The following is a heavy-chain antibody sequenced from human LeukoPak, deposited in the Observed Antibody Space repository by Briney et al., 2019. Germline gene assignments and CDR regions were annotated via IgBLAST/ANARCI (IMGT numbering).Heavy chain of an antibody. V-gene: IGHV3-66*01. CDR2: IYSGGST. CDR1: GFTVSRNY. CDR3: ARDSRSVVVPAAIRANFDY. D-gene: IGHD2-2*01. J-gene: IGHJ4*02. Sequence: HPGGSLRLSCAASGFTVSRNYMSWVRQAPGKGLEWVSVIYSGGSTYYADSVKGRFTISRDNSKNTLYLQMNSLRAEDTAVYYCARDSRSVVVPAAIRANFDYWGQGTLVTVSS.